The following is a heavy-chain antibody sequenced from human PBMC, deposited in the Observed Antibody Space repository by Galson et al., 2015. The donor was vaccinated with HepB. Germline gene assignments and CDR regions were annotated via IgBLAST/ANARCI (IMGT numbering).Heavy chain of an antibody. J-gene: IGHJ3*02. CDR2: ISWNSGSI. CDR3: AKERGLEYYDFWSGYRNDAFDI. D-gene: IGHD3-3*01. CDR1: GFTFDDYA. Sequence: SLRLSCAASGFTFDDYAMHWVRQAPGKGLEWVSGISWNSGSIGYADSVKGRFTISRDNAKNSLYLQMNSLRAEDTALYYCAKERGLEYYDFWSGYRNDAFDIWGQGTMVTVSS. V-gene: IGHV3-9*01.